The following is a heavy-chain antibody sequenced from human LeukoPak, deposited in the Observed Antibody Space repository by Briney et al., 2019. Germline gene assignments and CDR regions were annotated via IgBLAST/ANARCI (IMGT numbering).Heavy chain of an antibody. CDR2: INHSGST. V-gene: IGHV4-34*01. CDR1: GGSFSGYY. D-gene: IGHD1-26*01. J-gene: IGHJ6*02. CDR3: ARARGSYPRLYYYYYYGMDV. Sequence: SETLSLTCAVYGGSFSGYYWSWIRQPPGKGLERIGEINHSGSTNYNPSLKSRVTISVDTSKNQFSLKLSSVTAADTAVYYCARARGSYPRLYYYYYYGMDVWGQGTTVTVSS.